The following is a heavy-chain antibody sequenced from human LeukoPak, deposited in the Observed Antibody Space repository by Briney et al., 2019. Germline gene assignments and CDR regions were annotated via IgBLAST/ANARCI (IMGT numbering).Heavy chain of an antibody. CDR3: ARGTAVAGTNYYYMDV. J-gene: IGHJ6*03. Sequence: ASVKVSCKASGYTFTGYYMHWVRQAPGQGLEWMGWINPNSGRANYAQKFQGRVTMTRDTSISTAYMELSRLRSDDTAVYYCARGTAVAGTNYYYMDVWGKGTTVTVSS. CDR1: GYTFTGYY. D-gene: IGHD6-19*01. V-gene: IGHV1-2*02. CDR2: INPNSGRA.